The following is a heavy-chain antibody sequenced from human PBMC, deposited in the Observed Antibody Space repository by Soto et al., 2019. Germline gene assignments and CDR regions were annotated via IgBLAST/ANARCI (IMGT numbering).Heavy chain of an antibody. Sequence: VGSLRLSCAVSGFTFNNYWMTWVRQAPGKGLEWVANIKQDESEKYYVDSVKGRFTVSRDNAKNSLYLQMNSLRADDTAIYYCARVPHYYDGSSYYFRFDYWGQGTLVAVSS. CDR2: IKQDESEK. D-gene: IGHD3-22*01. CDR1: GFTFNNYW. CDR3: ARVPHYYDGSSYYFRFDY. V-gene: IGHV3-7*01. J-gene: IGHJ4*02.